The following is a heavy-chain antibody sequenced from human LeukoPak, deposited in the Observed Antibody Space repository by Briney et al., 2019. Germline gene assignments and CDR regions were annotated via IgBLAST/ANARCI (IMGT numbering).Heavy chain of an antibody. CDR1: GYTFTGYY. Sequence: GASVKVSCTASGYTFTGYYMHWVRQAPGQGLEWMGWINPNSGGTNYAQKFQGWVTMTRDTSISTAYMELSRLRSDDTAVYYCARARGPAVTTYYFDYWGQGTLVTVSS. J-gene: IGHJ4*02. CDR2: INPNSGGT. V-gene: IGHV1-2*04. D-gene: IGHD4-17*01. CDR3: ARARGPAVTTYYFDY.